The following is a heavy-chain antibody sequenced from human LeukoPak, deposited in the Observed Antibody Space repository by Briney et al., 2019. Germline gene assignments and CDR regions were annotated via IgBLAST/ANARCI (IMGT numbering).Heavy chain of an antibody. J-gene: IGHJ4*02. CDR1: GVNFSNYV. Sequence: GGSLRLSCAAPGVNFSNYVMHWVREALGKGLEGVSCIGSDGSNRRYADSVKGRFTISRDNSKDTLYLQINSLRPEDTAVYYCAKDLSSGGGYDWGQGTLVTVSS. CDR3: AKDLSSGGGYD. D-gene: IGHD3-16*01. CDR2: IGSDGSNR. V-gene: IGHV3-30*02.